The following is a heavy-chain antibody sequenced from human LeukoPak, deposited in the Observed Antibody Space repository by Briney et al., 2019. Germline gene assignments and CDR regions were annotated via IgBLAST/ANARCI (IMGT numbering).Heavy chain of an antibody. CDR2: ITVSGGPT. J-gene: IGHJ4*02. D-gene: IGHD1-26*01. CDR3: AKDYGGSSLFDY. CDR1: GFAFSSYA. V-gene: IGHV3-23*01. Sequence: GGSLRLSCAASGFAFSSYAMSWVRQAPGKGLEWVSGITVSGGPTYYADSVKGRFTISRDNSKSTLYLQMNNLRDEDTAVYYCAKDYGGSSLFDYWGQGTLVTVSS.